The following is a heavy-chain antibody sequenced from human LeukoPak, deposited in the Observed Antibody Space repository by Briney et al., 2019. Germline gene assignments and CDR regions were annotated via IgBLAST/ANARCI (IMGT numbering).Heavy chain of an antibody. J-gene: IGHJ6*02. CDR2: MNPNSGNT. CDR3: AREGDAYDFWSGYSIYYYYGMGV. CDR1: GYTFTSYD. D-gene: IGHD3-3*01. Sequence: ASVKVSCKASGYTFTSYDINWVRQATGQGLEWMGWMNPNSGNTGYAQKFQGRVTMTRNTSISTAYMELSSLRSEDTAVYYCAREGDAYDFWSGYSIYYYYGMGVWGQGTTVTVSS. V-gene: IGHV1-8*01.